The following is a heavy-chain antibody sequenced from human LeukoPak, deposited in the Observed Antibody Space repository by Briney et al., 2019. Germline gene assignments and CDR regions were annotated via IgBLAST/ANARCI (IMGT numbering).Heavy chain of an antibody. CDR2: ISGSGGSR. V-gene: IGHV3-23*01. CDR1: GFTFSSYA. D-gene: IGHD3-10*01. J-gene: IGHJ5*02. CDR3: VKAPDASGSFKLNWFDP. Sequence: PGGSLRLSCAASGFTFSSYAMSWVRQAPGKGLEWVSGISGSGGSRDYADSVKGRFTISRDNSKDTLYLEMNNVRVEDSAVYYCVKAPDASGSFKLNWFDPWGQGMMVTVSS.